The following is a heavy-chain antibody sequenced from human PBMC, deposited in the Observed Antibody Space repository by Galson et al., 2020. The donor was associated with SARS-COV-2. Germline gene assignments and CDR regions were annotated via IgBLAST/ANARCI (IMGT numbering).Heavy chain of an antibody. V-gene: IGHV4-34*01. CDR3: ARGLGIVATAMVTYYYYYMDV. CDR1: GGSFSGYY. CDR2: INHSGST. D-gene: IGHD5-18*01. J-gene: IGHJ6*03. Sequence: SETLSLTCAVYGGSFSGYYWSWIRQPPGKGLEWIGEINHSGSTNYNPSLKSRVTISVDTSKNQFSLKLSSVTAADTAVYYCARGLGIVATAMVTYYYYYMDVWGKGTTVTVSS.